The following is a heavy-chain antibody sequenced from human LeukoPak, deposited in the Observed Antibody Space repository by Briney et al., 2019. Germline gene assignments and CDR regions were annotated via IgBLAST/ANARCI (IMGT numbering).Heavy chain of an antibody. CDR2: MNPNSGKT. CDR1: GYTFTTCD. Sequence: ASVKVSCKASGYTFTTCDIHWVRQATGQGLEWMGWMNPNSGKTGYAQKFQGRVTMTRNTSISTAYMELSSLRSEDTAVYYCARGRSSSKWSDLNYWGQGTLVTVSS. D-gene: IGHD2-2*01. J-gene: IGHJ4*02. V-gene: IGHV1-8*01. CDR3: ARGRSSSKWSDLNY.